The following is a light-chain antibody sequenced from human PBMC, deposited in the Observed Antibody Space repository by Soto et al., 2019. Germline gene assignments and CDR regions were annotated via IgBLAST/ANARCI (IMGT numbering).Light chain of an antibody. CDR2: KAS. CDR3: QQYNSYSRT. J-gene: IGKJ1*01. V-gene: IGKV1-5*03. Sequence: IQMTQSPSTLSGSVGDRVTITCRASQTISSWLAWYQQKPGKAPKLLIYKASSLESGAPSRFSGSGSGTEFTLTISSLQPDDFATYYCQQYNSYSRTFGQGTKVDI. CDR1: QTISSW.